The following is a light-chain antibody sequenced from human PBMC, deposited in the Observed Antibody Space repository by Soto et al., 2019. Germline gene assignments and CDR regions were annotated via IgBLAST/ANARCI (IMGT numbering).Light chain of an antibody. CDR2: DAS. CDR1: QSISSW. CDR3: QQYITYSRT. J-gene: IGKJ1*01. V-gene: IGKV1-5*01. Sequence: DIQMTQSPSTLSASVGDRVTITCRASQSISSWLAWYQQKPGKAPKLLIYDASSLESGVPSRFSGSGSGTEFTLTISSLQPDDLATYYCQQYITYSRTFGQGTKVDI.